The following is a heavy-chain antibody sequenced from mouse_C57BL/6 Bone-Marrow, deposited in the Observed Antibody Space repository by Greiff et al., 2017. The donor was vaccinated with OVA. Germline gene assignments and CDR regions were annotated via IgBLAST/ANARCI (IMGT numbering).Heavy chain of an antibody. J-gene: IGHJ1*03. CDR2: IDPEDGET. CDR1: GFNIKDYY. CDR3: ARKTFYYYGSSYFSYFDV. D-gene: IGHD1-1*01. Sequence: EVKLLESGAELVKPGASVKLSCTASGFNIKDYYMHWVKQRTEQGLEWIGRIDPEDGETKYAPKFQGKATITAYTSSNTAYLQLSSLTSEDTAVYYCARKTFYYYGSSYFSYFDVWGTGTTVTVSS. V-gene: IGHV14-2*01.